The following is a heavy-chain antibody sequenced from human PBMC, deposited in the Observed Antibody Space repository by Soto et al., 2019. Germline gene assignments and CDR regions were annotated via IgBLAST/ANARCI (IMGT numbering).Heavy chain of an antibody. J-gene: IGHJ3*02. CDR2: ISSSSSYI. CDR3: ARDGPLRVDAFDS. CDR1: GFTFSSYS. V-gene: IGHV3-21*01. D-gene: IGHD4-17*01. Sequence: GGSLTLSCAASGFTFSSYSMNWVRQAPGKGLEWVSSISSSSSYIYYADSVKGRFTISRDNAKNSLYLQMNSLRAEDTAVYYCARDGPLRVDAFDSWGQGKMVTVSS.